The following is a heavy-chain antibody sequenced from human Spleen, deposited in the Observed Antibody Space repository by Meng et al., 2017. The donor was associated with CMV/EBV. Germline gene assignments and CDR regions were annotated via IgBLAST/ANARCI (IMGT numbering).Heavy chain of an antibody. J-gene: IGHJ6*02. Sequence: ASVKVSCKASGDTFTGYYMHWVRQAPGQGLEWMGIINPSGTDTTYAQKFQDRVSMTRDTSTSAVYMELSSLRSEDTAVYYCARGSGDIVVVPAAGYYYYGMDVWGQGTTVTVSS. CDR1: GDTFTGYY. CDR2: INPSGTDT. V-gene: IGHV1-46*01. CDR3: ARGSGDIVVVPAAGYYYYGMDV. D-gene: IGHD2-2*01.